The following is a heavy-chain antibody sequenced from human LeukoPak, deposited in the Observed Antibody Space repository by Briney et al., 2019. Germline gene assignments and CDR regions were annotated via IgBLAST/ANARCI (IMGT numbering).Heavy chain of an antibody. V-gene: IGHV3-64*01. CDR2: ISSNGGST. CDR3: ARGCSGGSCYVY. D-gene: IGHD2-15*01. Sequence: SCKASGGTFSSYAMHWVRQAPGKGLEYVSAISSNGGSTYYANSVKGRFTISRDNSKNTLYLQMGSLRAEDMAVYYCARGCSGGSCYVYWGQGTLVTVSS. CDR1: GGTFSSYA. J-gene: IGHJ4*02.